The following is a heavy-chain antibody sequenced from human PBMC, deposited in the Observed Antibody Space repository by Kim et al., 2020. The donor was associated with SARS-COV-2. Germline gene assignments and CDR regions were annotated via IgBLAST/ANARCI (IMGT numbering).Heavy chain of an antibody. D-gene: IGHD5-12*01. Sequence: SETLSLTCTVSGGSVSSGSYYWSWIRQPPGKGLEWIGYIYYSGSTNYNPSLKSRVTISVDTSKNQFSLKLSSVTAADTAVYYCARVLVATTTVDYWGQGT. CDR1: GGSVSSGSYY. CDR2: IYYSGST. V-gene: IGHV4-61*01. CDR3: ARVLVATTTVDY. J-gene: IGHJ4*02.